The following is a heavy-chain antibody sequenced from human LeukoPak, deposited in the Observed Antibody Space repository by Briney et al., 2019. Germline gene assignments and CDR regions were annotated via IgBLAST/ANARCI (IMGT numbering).Heavy chain of an antibody. CDR2: IGGWGVTT. CDR1: GFTFNNYA. V-gene: IGHV3-23*01. CDR3: SKGGDTYGNPSS. D-gene: IGHD3-10*01. Sequence: GALRLSCAASGFTFNNYAMNWVRQTPGKGLEWVSSIGGWGVTTFYAESVQGRFTASRDNSKKTVYLQMNSLRAEDTAIYYCSKGGDTYGNPSSWGQGTLVIVSS. J-gene: IGHJ5*02.